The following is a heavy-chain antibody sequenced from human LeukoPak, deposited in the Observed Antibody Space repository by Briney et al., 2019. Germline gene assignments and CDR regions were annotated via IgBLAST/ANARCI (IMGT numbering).Heavy chain of an antibody. Sequence: SETLSLTCAVYGGSFSGYYWSWIRQPPGKGLEWIGEINHSGSTNYNPSLKSRVTISVDTSKKQFSLKLSSVTAADTAVYYCARLRKPYYYDSSGYYSLRGPFDYWGQGTLVTVSS. D-gene: IGHD3-22*01. CDR1: GGSFSGYY. CDR3: ARLRKPYYYDSSGYYSLRGPFDY. CDR2: INHSGST. J-gene: IGHJ4*02. V-gene: IGHV4-34*01.